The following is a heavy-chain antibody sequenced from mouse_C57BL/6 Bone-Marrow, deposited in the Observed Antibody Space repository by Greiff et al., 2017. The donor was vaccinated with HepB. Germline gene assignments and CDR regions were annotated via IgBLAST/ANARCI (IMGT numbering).Heavy chain of an antibody. V-gene: IGHV5-12*01. CDR2: ISNGGGST. J-gene: IGHJ4*01. Sequence: EVKVVESGGGLVQPGGSLKLSCAASGFTFSDYYMYWVRQTPEKRLEWVAYISNGGGSTYYPDTVKGRFTISRDNAKNTLYLQMSRLKSEDTAMYYCARPLYDYDEGYAMDYWGQGTSVTVSS. CDR3: ARPLYDYDEGYAMDY. D-gene: IGHD2-4*01. CDR1: GFTFSDYY.